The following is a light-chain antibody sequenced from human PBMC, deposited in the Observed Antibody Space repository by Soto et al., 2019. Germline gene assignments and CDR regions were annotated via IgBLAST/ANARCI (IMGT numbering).Light chain of an antibody. CDR2: DAS. CDR1: QSVSSY. CDR3: QQRSNWPLT. J-gene: IGKJ4*01. V-gene: IGKV3-11*01. Sequence: EIVLTQSPATLSLSPGKRATLSCRASQSVSSYLAWYQQKPGQAPRLLIYDASNRATGIPARFSGSGSGTDFTLTISSPEPEDFGVYYCQQRSNWPLTFGGGTKVEIK.